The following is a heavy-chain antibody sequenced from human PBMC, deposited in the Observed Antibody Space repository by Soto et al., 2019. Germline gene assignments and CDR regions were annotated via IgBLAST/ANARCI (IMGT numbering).Heavy chain of an antibody. J-gene: IGHJ6*02. Sequence: QVQLVESGGGVVQPGRSLRLSCAASGFTFSSYGMHWVRQAPGRGLEWVGVISYDGSNKYYADSVKGRFTISRDNFQNTLYLQMDSLRAEDTAVYYCAKDQYKYRSGAGFYYDMDVWGQGTTVTVSS. V-gene: IGHV3-30*18. CDR2: ISYDGSNK. CDR1: GFTFSSYG. CDR3: AKDQYKYRSGAGFYYDMDV. D-gene: IGHD2-15*01.